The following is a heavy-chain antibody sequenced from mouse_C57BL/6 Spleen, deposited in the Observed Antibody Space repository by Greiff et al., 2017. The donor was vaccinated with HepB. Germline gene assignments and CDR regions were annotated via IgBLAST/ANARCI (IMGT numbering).Heavy chain of an antibody. V-gene: IGHV5-9-1*02. CDR1: GFTFSSYA. J-gene: IGHJ3*01. D-gene: IGHD2-2*01. CDR3: TRAPYGYDGFAY. CDR2: ISSGGDYI. Sequence: EVKLQESGEGLVKPGGSLKLSCAASGFTFSSYAMSWVRQTPEKRLEWVAYISSGGDYIYYADTVKGRFTISRDNARNTLYLQMSSLKSEDTAMYYCTRAPYGYDGFAYWGQGTLVTVSA.